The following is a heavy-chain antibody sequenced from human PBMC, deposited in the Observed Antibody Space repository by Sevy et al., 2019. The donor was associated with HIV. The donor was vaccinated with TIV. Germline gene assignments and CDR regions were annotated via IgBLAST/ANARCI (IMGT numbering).Heavy chain of an antibody. CDR3: ARDRDYYGSGTYDH. Sequence: GGSLRLSCAASEFTFRDYTMNWVRQTPGKGLEWVSYISSGSSYIRYADSVKGRSTISRDNAENSLYLQMNSLRAEDTGVYYCARDRDYYGSGTYDHWGQGTLVTVSS. V-gene: IGHV3-21*06. CDR2: ISSGSSYI. CDR1: EFTFRDYT. D-gene: IGHD3-10*01. J-gene: IGHJ4*02.